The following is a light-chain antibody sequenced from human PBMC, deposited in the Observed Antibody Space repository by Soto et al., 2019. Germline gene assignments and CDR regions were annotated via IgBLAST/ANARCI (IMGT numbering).Light chain of an antibody. Sequence: QSALTQPASVSGSPGQSITISCTGTSSDVGGYNYVSWYQQHPGKAHKLMIYDVSNRPSGVSNRFYGSKSGNTASLTISVLKAEDEADYYCSSYTSSSTLVVFGTGTKLTVL. CDR1: SSDVGGYNY. V-gene: IGLV2-14*01. J-gene: IGLJ1*01. CDR3: SSYTSSSTLVV. CDR2: DVS.